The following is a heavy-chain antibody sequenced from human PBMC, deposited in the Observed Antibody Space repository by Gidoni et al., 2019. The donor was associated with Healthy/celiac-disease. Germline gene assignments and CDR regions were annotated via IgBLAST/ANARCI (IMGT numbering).Heavy chain of an antibody. CDR2: ISYDGSNN. CDR1: GFTVSRYG. CDR3: AKGVSGEDYDYGDPGHYGMDV. V-gene: IGHV3-30*18. D-gene: IGHD4-17*01. Sequence: QVQLVESGGGVVQPGRSLRLSCAASGFTVSRYGMHGFRQAPGKGLEWVAVISYDGSNNYYADSVKGRFTISRDNSKNTLYLQMNSLRTEDTAVYYCAKGVSGEDYDYGDPGHYGMDVWGQGTTVTVSS. J-gene: IGHJ6*02.